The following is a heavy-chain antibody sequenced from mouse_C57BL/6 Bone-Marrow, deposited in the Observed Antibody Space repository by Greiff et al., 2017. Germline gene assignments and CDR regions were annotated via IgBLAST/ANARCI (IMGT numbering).Heavy chain of an antibody. CDR3: ARLEFDGSSGDWYVDV. V-gene: IGHV1-85*01. J-gene: IGHJ1*03. Sequence: VQLQQSGPELVKPGASVKLSCKASGYTFTSYDINWVKQRPGQGLEWIGWIYPRDGSTKYNEKLKGKATLTVDTSSSKAYMELHSLTSEDSAIYFCARLEFDGSSGDWYVDVWGTGTTVTVSS. CDR2: IYPRDGST. D-gene: IGHD1-1*01. CDR1: GYTFTSYD.